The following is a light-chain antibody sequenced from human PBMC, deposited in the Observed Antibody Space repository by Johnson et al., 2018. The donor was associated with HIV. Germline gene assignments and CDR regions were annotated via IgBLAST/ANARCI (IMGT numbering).Light chain of an antibody. CDR3: GTWDSSLSVV. J-gene: IGLJ1*01. Sequence: QSVLTQPPSVSAAPGQKVIISCSGSSSNIGNYAVSWYQQLPGTAPKLLIYENNKRPSGIPDRFSGSKSGTSATLGITGLQTGDEADYYCGTWDSSLSVVFGTGTKVTVL. CDR1: SSNIGNYA. V-gene: IGLV1-51*02. CDR2: ENN.